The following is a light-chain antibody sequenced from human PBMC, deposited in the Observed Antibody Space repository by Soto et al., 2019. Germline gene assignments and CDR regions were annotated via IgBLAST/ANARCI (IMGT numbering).Light chain of an antibody. Sequence: DIQMTQSPSTLSASVGDRVTITCRANQSISTWLAWYQQEPGKAPKLLIYKASHLDSGFPSRFSGSGSGTEFTLTLSSLQPDDFATYYCQQYNSYSRTFGQGTKVEIK. CDR1: QSISTW. CDR3: QQYNSYSRT. CDR2: KAS. J-gene: IGKJ1*01. V-gene: IGKV1-5*03.